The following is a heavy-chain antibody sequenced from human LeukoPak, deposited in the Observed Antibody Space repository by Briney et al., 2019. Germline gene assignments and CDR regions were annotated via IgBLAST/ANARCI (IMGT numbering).Heavy chain of an antibody. J-gene: IGHJ6*03. CDR2: IKQDGSEK. V-gene: IGHV3-7*01. CDR3: AMVRGVYYYYYMDV. D-gene: IGHD3-10*01. Sequence: PGGSLRLSCAASGCTFSSYGMHWVRQAPGKGLEWVANIKQDGSEKYYVDSVKGRFTISRDNAKNSLYLQMNSLRAEDTAVHYCAMVRGVYYYYYMDVWGKGTTVTVSS. CDR1: GCTFSSYG.